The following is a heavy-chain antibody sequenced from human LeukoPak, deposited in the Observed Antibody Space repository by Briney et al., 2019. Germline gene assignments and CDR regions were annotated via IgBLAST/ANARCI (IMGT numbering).Heavy chain of an antibody. CDR1: GGSFTSYY. J-gene: IGHJ4*02. Sequence: PSVTLSLTCAVYGGSFTSYYWSWIRQPPGKGLEWIGEISHSGSTNYNPSLKSRVTMSVDTSKNQFSLRLSSVTAADTAIYYCARERNRRATFYQSPLDYWGQGTLVTVSA. V-gene: IGHV4-34*01. CDR2: ISHSGST. D-gene: IGHD1/OR15-1a*01. CDR3: ARERNRRATFYQSPLDY.